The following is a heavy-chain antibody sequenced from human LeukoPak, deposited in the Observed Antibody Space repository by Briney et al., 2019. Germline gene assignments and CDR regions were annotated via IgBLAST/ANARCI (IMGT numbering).Heavy chain of an antibody. CDR3: ARLGGATSPFGY. V-gene: IGHV4-34*01. CDR2: INHSGST. CDR1: GGSFSGYY. J-gene: IGHJ4*02. Sequence: SETLSLTCAVYGGSFSGYYWSWIRQPPGKGLEWIGEINHSGSTNYNPSLKSRVTISVDTSKNQFSLNLSSVTAADTAIYYCARLGGATSPFGYWGQGTLVTVSS. D-gene: IGHD1-26*01.